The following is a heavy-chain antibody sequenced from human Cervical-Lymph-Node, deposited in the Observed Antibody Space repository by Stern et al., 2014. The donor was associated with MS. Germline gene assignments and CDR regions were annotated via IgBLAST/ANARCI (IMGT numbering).Heavy chain of an antibody. V-gene: IGHV3-23*04. D-gene: IGHD3-10*01. Sequence: EMQLVESGGGLVQPGGSLRLSCAASGFTFNNYAMNWVRQAPGKGLEWVSAISPAGSYTYYADSVRGRFTISRDNSTNTVYLQMNSLRAEDSAVYYCAKDRRGDWGQGTLVTVSS. J-gene: IGHJ4*02. CDR1: GFTFNNYA. CDR2: ISPAGSYT. CDR3: AKDRRGD.